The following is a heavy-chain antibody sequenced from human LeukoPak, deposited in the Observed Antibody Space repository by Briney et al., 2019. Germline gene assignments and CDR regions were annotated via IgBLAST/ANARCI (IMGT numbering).Heavy chain of an antibody. V-gene: IGHV4-4*02. CDR3: ARDVGQWLPLDC. CDR1: GGSISSSNW. J-gene: IGHJ4*02. Sequence: PSETLSLTCAVPGGSISSSNWWSWVRQPPGKGLEWIGEIYHSGSTNYNPSLKSRVTISVDKSKNQFSLKLSSVTAADTAVYYCARDVGQWLPLDCWGQGTLVTVSS. D-gene: IGHD6-19*01. CDR2: IYHSGST.